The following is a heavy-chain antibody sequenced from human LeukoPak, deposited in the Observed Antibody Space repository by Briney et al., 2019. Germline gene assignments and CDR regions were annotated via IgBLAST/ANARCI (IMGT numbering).Heavy chain of an antibody. J-gene: IGHJ4*02. CDR1: GFTFSNEA. V-gene: IGHV3-23*01. CDR3: TKSRSGSSNWALQVFDN. CDR2: ISPGGGTT. Sequence: GGSLRLSCAVSGFTFSNEAMGWVRQLRGGGLEWVSTISPGGGTTYYAESMKGRFTISRDNSKSTLYLEMNSLRAEDTAVYYCTKSRSGSSNWALQVFDNWGQGALVTVSS. D-gene: IGHD4-11*01.